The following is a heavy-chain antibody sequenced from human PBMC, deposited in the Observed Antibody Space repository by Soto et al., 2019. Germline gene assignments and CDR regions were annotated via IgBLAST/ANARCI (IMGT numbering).Heavy chain of an antibody. D-gene: IGHD3-16*01. CDR1: RLTFSAHD. V-gene: IGHV3-33*01. J-gene: IGHJ6*02. CDR3: AGEPKGGAYDMDV. Sequence: QVQLVESGGGVVQPGTSLRLSCAASRLTFSAHDMHWVRQAPGTGLEWVALIWSDGSRGFYADSVKGRFTISRDNVKNTLYLQMNSLGAEDTAVYYCAGEPKGGAYDMDVWGQGTTVTVSS. CDR2: IWSDGSRG.